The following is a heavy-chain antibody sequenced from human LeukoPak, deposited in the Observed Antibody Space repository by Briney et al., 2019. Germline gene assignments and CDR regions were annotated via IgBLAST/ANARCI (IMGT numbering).Heavy chain of an antibody. CDR2: INAGNGNT. V-gene: IGHV1-3*01. CDR3: ARDRPPYVRFDP. J-gene: IGHJ5*02. Sequence: GASVKVSCKASGYTFTSYAMHWVRQAPGQRLEWMGWINAGNGNTKYSQKFQGRVTITRDTSASTAYMELSSLRSEDTAVYYCARDRPPYVRFDPWGQGTLVTVSS. D-gene: IGHD2-8*01. CDR1: GYTFTSYA.